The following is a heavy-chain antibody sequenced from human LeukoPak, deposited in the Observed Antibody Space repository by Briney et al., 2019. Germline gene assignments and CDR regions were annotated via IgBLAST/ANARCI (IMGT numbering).Heavy chain of an antibody. CDR3: AKSAPYYYDSSGYRHFDY. CDR1: GFTFSSYA. D-gene: IGHD3-22*01. J-gene: IGHJ4*02. CDR2: ISGSGGST. V-gene: IGHV3-23*01. Sequence: GGSLRLSCAASGFTFSSYAMSGVRQAPGKGLEWVSAISGSGGSTYYADSVKGRFTISRDNSKNTLYLQMNSLRAEDTAVYYCAKSAPYYYDSSGYRHFDYWGQGTLVTVSS.